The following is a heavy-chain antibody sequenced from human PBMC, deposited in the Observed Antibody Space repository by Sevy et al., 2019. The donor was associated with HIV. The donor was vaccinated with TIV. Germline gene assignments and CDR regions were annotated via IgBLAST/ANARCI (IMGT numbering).Heavy chain of an antibody. CDR2: ISGSGGST. Sequence: GGSLRLSCAASGFTFSSYAMSWVRQAPGKGLEWVSAISGSGGSTYYADSVKGRFTISRDNSKNTLYLQMNSLRAEDTAVYYCAKDMVYCSGGSCYAYYYYGMDVWGQWTTVTVSS. J-gene: IGHJ6*02. D-gene: IGHD2-15*01. CDR1: GFTFSSYA. CDR3: AKDMVYCSGGSCYAYYYYGMDV. V-gene: IGHV3-23*01.